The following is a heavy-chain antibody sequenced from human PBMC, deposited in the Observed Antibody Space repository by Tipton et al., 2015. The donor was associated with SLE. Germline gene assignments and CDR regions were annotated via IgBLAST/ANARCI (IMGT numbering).Heavy chain of an antibody. CDR3: AREQQLVLDY. CDR1: GGSFSGYH. CDR2: IYYSGST. D-gene: IGHD6-13*01. Sequence: TLSLTCAVYGGSFSGYHWSWIRQPPGTGLEWIGSIYYSGSTYYNPSLKSRVTISVDTSKNQFSLKLSSVTAADTAVYYCAREQQLVLDYWGQGTLVTVSS. V-gene: IGHV4-34*01. J-gene: IGHJ4*02.